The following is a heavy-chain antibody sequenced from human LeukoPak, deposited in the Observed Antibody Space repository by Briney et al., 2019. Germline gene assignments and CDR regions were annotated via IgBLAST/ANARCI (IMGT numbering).Heavy chain of an antibody. CDR1: GFTFDVYV. D-gene: IGHD1-26*01. J-gene: IGHJ6*03. CDR2: ISWNGGST. CDR3: ARDGSGSFSGYYYYMDV. Sequence: PGGSLRNSRAASGFTFDVYVMSGVPQAPGRGGECVSGISWNGGSTGYTDSVKGRFTISRDNAKISLYLQMNSLRAEDTAFYYCARDGSGSFSGYYYYMDVWGKGTTVTVSS. V-gene: IGHV3-20*04.